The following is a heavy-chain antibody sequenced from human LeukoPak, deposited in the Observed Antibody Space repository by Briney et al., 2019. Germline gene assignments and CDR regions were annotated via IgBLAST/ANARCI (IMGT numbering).Heavy chain of an antibody. CDR2: IYYSGST. V-gene: IGHV4-59*08. CDR1: GGSISSYY. Sequence: SQTLSPTCTVSGGSISSYYWSWIWQPPAKGLEWIGYIYYSGSTNYNPSLKSRVTISVDTSKNQFSLKLSSVTAADTAVYYCARLLYDDFWSGPLMDVWGKGTTVTVSS. D-gene: IGHD3-3*01. CDR3: ARLLYDDFWSGPLMDV. J-gene: IGHJ6*03.